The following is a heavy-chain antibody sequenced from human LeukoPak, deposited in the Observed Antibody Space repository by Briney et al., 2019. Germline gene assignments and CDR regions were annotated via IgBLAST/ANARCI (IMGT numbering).Heavy chain of an antibody. Sequence: PGGSLRLSCAASGATLHSFAMSWVRQAPGKGLERLAVTSGTEDSTHYADSVRGRFIISTDSSKKSLYLQMNSLRAEDTAVYYCTKDLMTGFSSGWYFGYWGLGTLVTVSS. CDR1: GATLHSFA. D-gene: IGHD6-19*01. V-gene: IGHV3-23*01. CDR3: TKDLMTGFSSGWYFGY. CDR2: TSGTEDST. J-gene: IGHJ4*02.